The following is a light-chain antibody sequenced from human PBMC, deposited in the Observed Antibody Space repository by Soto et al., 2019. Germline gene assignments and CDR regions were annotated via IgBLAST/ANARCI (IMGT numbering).Light chain of an antibody. CDR3: SSFAGSYTHV. CDR2: DVS. Sequence: QSALTQPASVSGSPGQSITISCTGTNSDVGAYNYVSWYRQHPGKAPKVIIYDVSKRPSGVPDRFSGSKSGNTASLTISGLQAEDEADYFCSSFAGSYTHVFGTGTKLTVL. J-gene: IGLJ1*01. CDR1: NSDVGAYNY. V-gene: IGLV2-11*01.